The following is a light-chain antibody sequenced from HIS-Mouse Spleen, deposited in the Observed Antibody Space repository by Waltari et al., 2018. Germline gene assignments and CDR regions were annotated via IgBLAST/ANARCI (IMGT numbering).Light chain of an antibody. J-gene: IGLJ2*01. CDR1: ALPKKY. CDR2: EDS. V-gene: IGLV3-10*01. CDR3: YSTDSSGNHRV. Sequence: SYELTQPPSVSVSPGQTARITCSGDALPKKYAYWYQEKSGQAPVLVIYEDSKRPSGIPERVYGSSSGTMGTLTISGAQVEDEADYYCYSTDSSGNHRVFGGGTKLTVL.